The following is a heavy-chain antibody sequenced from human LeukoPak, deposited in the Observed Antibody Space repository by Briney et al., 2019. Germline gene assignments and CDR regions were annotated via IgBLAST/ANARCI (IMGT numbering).Heavy chain of an antibody. CDR1: GYTFTSYD. CDR2: VNPNSGHT. V-gene: IGHV1-8*01. Sequence: ASVEASCKASGYTFTSYDVNWVRQATGQGLEWMGWVNPNSGHTGYAQKFQGRVTMTTNTSISTAYMELSSLRSEDTAVYYCARGAPGSYCSGGSCPYFDYWGQGTLVSVSS. D-gene: IGHD2-15*01. J-gene: IGHJ4*02. CDR3: ARGAPGSYCSGGSCPYFDY.